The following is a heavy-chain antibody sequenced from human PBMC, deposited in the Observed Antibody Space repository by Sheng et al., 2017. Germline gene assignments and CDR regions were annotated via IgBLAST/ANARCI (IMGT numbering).Heavy chain of an antibody. V-gene: IGHV1-69*02. CDR1: GGTFSSYT. Sequence: QVQLVQSGAEVKKPGSSVKVSCKASGGTFSSYTISWVRQAPGQGLEWMGRIIPILGIANYAQKFQGRVTITADKSTSTAYMELSSLRSEDTAVYYCARGTTVTAIVHYYYMDVWGKGTTVTVSS. CDR2: IIPILGIA. J-gene: IGHJ6*03. D-gene: IGHD4-4*01. CDR3: ARGTTVTAIVHYYYMDV.